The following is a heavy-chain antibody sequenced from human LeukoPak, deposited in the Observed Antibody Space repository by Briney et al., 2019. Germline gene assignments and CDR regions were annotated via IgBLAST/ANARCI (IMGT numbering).Heavy chain of an antibody. CDR3: ARDLGTNDAFDI. D-gene: IGHD7-27*01. V-gene: IGHV3-53*01. CDR1: GFTVSTTY. J-gene: IGHJ3*02. Sequence: GGSLRLPCAASGFTVSTTYMSWVRQAPGKGLEWVSIIYTGGSTYYAHSVKGRFTISRDNSKNTVYLQMNSLRAEDTAVYFCARDLGTNDAFDIWGQGTMLTVSS. CDR2: IYTGGST.